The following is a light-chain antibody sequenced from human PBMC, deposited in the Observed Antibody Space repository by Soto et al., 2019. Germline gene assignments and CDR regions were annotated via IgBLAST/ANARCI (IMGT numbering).Light chain of an antibody. Sequence: EIVLTQSPATLSLSPGERATLSCRASQSVSSYLAWYQQKPGQAPRLLIYDASNRATGIPDRFSGSASGTDFTLTINRLEPEDFAVYYCQLYGISPHFGQGTRLEI. V-gene: IGKV3-11*01. CDR2: DAS. J-gene: IGKJ5*01. CDR1: QSVSSY. CDR3: QLYGISPH.